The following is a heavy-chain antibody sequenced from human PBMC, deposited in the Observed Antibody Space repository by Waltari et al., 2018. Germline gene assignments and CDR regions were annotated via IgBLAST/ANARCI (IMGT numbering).Heavy chain of an antibody. D-gene: IGHD6-19*01. CDR3: ARSRYSSGWYLNWFDP. J-gene: IGHJ5*02. CDR2: FNPNSGGT. CDR1: GYTFTGYY. V-gene: IGHV1-2*02. Sequence: QVQLVQSGAEVKKPGASVKVSCKASGYTFTGYYMHWVRQAPGQGLEWMGWFNPNSGGTNYAQKFQGRVTMTRDTSISTAYMELSRLRSDDTAVYYCARSRYSSGWYLNWFDPWGQGTLVTVSS.